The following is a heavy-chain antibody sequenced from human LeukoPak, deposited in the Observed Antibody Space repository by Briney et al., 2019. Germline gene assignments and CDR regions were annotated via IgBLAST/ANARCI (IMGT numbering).Heavy chain of an antibody. CDR2: IDASNANT. CDR1: GYTFTTYG. Sequence: ASVKVSCTASGYTFTTYGISWMRQAPGQGLEWMGWIDASNANTNYAQKVQGRVTITTDTSTTTAYMELRSLRFDDTAVYYCARDYDYVPDFWGQGTLVTVSS. V-gene: IGHV1-18*01. J-gene: IGHJ4*02. D-gene: IGHD3-16*01. CDR3: ARDYDYVPDF.